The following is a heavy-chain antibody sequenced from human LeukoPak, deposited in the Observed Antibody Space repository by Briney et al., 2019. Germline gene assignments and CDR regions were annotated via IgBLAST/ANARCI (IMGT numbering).Heavy chain of an antibody. J-gene: IGHJ4*02. CDR2: IYYRGST. CDR3: ARHNLRGVAAAGTIDY. Sequence: SETLSLTCTVSGGSISSSSYYWGWIRHPPGKGLEWIGRIYYRGSTYYNPSLKSRVTISVDTSKHQFSLKLSSVTAADTAVYYCARHNLRGVAAAGTIDYWGQGTLVTVSS. D-gene: IGHD6-13*01. V-gene: IGHV4-39*01. CDR1: GGSISSSSYY.